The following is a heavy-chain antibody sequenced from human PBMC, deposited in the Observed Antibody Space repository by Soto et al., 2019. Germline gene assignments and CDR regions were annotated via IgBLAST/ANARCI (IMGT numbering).Heavy chain of an antibody. V-gene: IGHV4-4*07. J-gene: IGHJ6*02. D-gene: IGHD6-6*01. CDR3: ASLGVEYSSSPYGMDV. CDR2: MYATGST. Sequence: LSLTCTVSGGSIGSYDWSWFRQPAGRGLEWIGRMYATGSTNYNPSLKSRVTMSVDTSKNQFSLKLTFVTAADTAVYYCASLGVEYSSSPYGMDVWGQGTTVTVSS. CDR1: GGSIGSYD.